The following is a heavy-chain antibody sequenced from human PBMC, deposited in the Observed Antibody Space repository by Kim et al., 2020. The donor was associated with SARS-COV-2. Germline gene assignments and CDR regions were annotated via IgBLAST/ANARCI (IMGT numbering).Heavy chain of an antibody. Sequence: GGSLRLSCAASGFTFSSYSMNWVRQAPGKGLEWVSYISSSSSTIYYADSVKGRFTISRDNAKNSLYLQMNSLRDEDTAVYYCATDLMVRGVIIPPDYWGQGTLVTVSS. V-gene: IGHV3-48*02. D-gene: IGHD3-10*01. CDR2: ISSSSSTI. CDR1: GFTFSSYS. J-gene: IGHJ4*02. CDR3: ATDLMVRGVIIPPDY.